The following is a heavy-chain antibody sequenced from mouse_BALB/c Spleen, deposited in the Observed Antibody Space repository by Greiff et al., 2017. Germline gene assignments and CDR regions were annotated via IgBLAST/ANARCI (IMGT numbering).Heavy chain of an antibody. CDR2: IYPSDSYT. Sequence: QVQLQQPGAELVKPGAPVKLSCKASGYTFTSYWINWVKQRPGQGLEWIGNIYPSDSYTNYNQKFKDKATLTVDKSSSTAYMQLSSPTSEDSAVYYCTRGGDGYFFAYWGQGTLVTVSA. CDR1: GYTFTSYW. CDR3: TRGGDGYFFAY. D-gene: IGHD2-3*01. V-gene: IGHV1-69*02. J-gene: IGHJ3*01.